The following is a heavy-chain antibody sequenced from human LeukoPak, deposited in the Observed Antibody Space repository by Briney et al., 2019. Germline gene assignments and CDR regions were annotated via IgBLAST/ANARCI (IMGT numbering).Heavy chain of an antibody. CDR2: INHSGST. Sequence: SETLSLTCAVYGGSFSGYYWSWIRQPPGKGLEWIGEINHSGSTNYNPSLKSGVSISVDTSRNQFSLKLSSVTAAETAVYYCATNPGGYCSSTRCYGEAPWGQGTLVTVSS. CDR3: ATNPGGYCSSTRCYGEAP. J-gene: IGHJ5*02. CDR1: GGSFSGYY. V-gene: IGHV4-34*01. D-gene: IGHD2-2*01.